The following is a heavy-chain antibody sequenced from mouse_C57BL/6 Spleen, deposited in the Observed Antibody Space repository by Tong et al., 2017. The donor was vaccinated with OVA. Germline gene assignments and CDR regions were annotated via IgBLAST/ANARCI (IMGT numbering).Heavy chain of an antibody. V-gene: IGHV1-64*01. D-gene: IGHD2-4*01. J-gene: IGHJ4*01. CDR3: ALITTGRVYAMDY. CDR1: GFNFTNYC. Sequence: VQLQQSGAELVKPGASVKLSCKASGFNFTNYCMHLVKQKPGQGLEWIGMIHPNCSSTNYNEKFKSKATLTVDKSASIAYMQLSSLTSEDSAVYYWALITTGRVYAMDYGGQGTSVTVSS. CDR2: IHPNCSST.